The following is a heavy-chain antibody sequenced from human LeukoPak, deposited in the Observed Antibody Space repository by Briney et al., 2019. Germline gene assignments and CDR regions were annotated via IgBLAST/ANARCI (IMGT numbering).Heavy chain of an antibody. CDR1: GFTFSNAW. CDR2: IKSKTDGRTT. CDR3: TTEDAFDI. Sequence: GGSLRLSCAASGFTFSNAWMSWVRQAPGKGLEWVGRIKSKTDGRTTDYAAPVKGRFTISRDDSKNTLYLQMNSLKTEDTAVYYCTTEDAFDIWGQGTMVTVSS. J-gene: IGHJ3*02. V-gene: IGHV3-15*01.